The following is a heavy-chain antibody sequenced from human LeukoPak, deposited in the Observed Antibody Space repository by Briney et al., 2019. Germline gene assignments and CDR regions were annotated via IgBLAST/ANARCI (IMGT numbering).Heavy chain of an antibody. CDR3: ARELDYYDSSGYAMYDAFDI. CDR2: IKQDGSEK. V-gene: IGHV3-7*01. CDR1: GFTFSSYW. J-gene: IGHJ3*02. D-gene: IGHD3-22*01. Sequence: GGSLRLSCAASGFTFSSYWVSWVRQAPGKGLEWVANIKQDGSEKYYVDSVKGRFTISRDNAKNSLYLQVNSLRAEDTAVYYCARELDYYDSSGYAMYDAFDIWGQGTMVTVSS.